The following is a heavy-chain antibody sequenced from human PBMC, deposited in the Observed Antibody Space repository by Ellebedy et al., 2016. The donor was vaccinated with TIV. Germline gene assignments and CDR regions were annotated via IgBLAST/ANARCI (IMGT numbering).Heavy chain of an antibody. J-gene: IGHJ5*02. D-gene: IGHD6-19*01. CDR2: IYYSGST. V-gene: IGHV4-39*01. CDR3: ARHVGWVRFDP. Sequence: GSLRLXCTVSGGSISSSSYYWGWIRQPPGKGLEWIGSIYYSGSTYYNPSLKSRVTISVDTSKNQFSLKLSSVTAADTAVYYCARHVGWVRFDPWGQGTLVTVSS. CDR1: GGSISSSSYY.